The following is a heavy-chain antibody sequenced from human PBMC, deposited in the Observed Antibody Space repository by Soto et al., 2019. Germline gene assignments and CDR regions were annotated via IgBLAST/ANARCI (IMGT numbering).Heavy chain of an antibody. CDR2: IIPIFGTA. J-gene: IGHJ4*02. Sequence: SVKVSFKACGGTFSSYAISWLRQAPGQGLEWMGGIIPIFGTANYAQKFQGRVTITADESTSTAYMELSSLRSEDTAVYYCASWWGRNGSTVTTFSDYWGQGTLVTVSS. CDR1: GGTFSSYA. V-gene: IGHV1-69*13. D-gene: IGHD4-17*01. CDR3: ASWWGRNGSTVTTFSDY.